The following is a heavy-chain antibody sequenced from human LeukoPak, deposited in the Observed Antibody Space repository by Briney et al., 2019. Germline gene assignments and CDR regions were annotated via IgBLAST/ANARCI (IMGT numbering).Heavy chain of an antibody. CDR1: GFTSSSYS. V-gene: IGHV3-23*01. J-gene: IGHJ4*02. Sequence: GGSLRLSCAASGFTSSSYSMNWVRQAPGKGLEWVSGITATGSRTYYADSVKGRFTISRDSSKNTLYLQLNSLRVDDTAVYYCATSMGGGNIDYWGQGTLVTVSS. D-gene: IGHD3-16*01. CDR3: ATSMGGGNIDY. CDR2: ITATGSRT.